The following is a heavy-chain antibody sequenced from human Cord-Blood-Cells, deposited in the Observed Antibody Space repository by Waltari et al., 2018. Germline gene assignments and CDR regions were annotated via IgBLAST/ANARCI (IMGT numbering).Heavy chain of an antibody. CDR2: SSGSGGST. Sequence: EVQLLESGGGLVQPGGSLSLSCAASGFTFSSYAMSWVREAPGEGLGWVSASSGSGGSTYYADSVKGRFTISRDNSKNTLYLQMNSLRAEDTAVYYCAKSGGYCSSTSCYFDYWGQGTLVTVSS. J-gene: IGHJ4*02. CDR1: GFTFSSYA. CDR3: AKSGGYCSSTSCYFDY. D-gene: IGHD2-2*01. V-gene: IGHV3-23*01.